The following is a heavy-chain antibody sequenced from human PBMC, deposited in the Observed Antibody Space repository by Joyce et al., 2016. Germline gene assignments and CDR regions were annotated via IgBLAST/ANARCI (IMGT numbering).Heavy chain of an antibody. J-gene: IGHJ4*02. Sequence: QVQLQESGPGLVKPSQTLSLTCSVSGGSISSGDYYWSWFRQTPGKGLEWIGYIYYTGSTYYNLALKSRITMSVDTSKNQVSLKLSSVTAADTAVYYCARVTWFGDKGFDYWGQGTLVTVSS. D-gene: IGHD3-10*01. CDR2: IYYTGST. CDR1: GGSISSGDYY. V-gene: IGHV4-30-4*01. CDR3: ARVTWFGDKGFDY.